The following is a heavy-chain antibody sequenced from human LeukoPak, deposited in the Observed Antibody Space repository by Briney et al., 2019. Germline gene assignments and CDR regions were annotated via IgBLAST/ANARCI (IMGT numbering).Heavy chain of an antibody. J-gene: IGHJ4*02. D-gene: IGHD6-13*01. Sequence: SETLSLTCTVSGGSISSSSFSWGWIRQPPGKGLEWIGSIYYSGNTYYNPSLKSRVTISVDTSKNQFSLKLSSVTAADTAVYYCATPGVEQQPFYYWGQGTLVTVSS. V-gene: IGHV4-39*01. CDR2: IYYSGNT. CDR1: GGSISSSSFS. CDR3: ATPGVEQQPFYY.